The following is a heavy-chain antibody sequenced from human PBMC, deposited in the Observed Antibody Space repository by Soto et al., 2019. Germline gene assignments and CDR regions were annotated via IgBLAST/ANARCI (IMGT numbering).Heavy chain of an antibody. CDR2: ISDSGGST. V-gene: IGHV3-23*01. CDR3: AKGRGGNLAPSSFDS. CDR1: GFTFSDYA. D-gene: IGHD3-3*02. Sequence: EVQLLESGGGLVQWGGSLRLSCAASGFTFSDYAMTWVRQAPGKGLEWVSSISDSGGSTYYPDSVKGRFTISRDNSKNTLDLQMHTLRVGDTAVYYCAKGRGGNLAPSSFDSWGQGTLVTVSS. J-gene: IGHJ4*02.